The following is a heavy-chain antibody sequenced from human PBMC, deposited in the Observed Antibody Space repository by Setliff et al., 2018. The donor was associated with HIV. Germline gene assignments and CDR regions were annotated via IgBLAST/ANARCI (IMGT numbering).Heavy chain of an antibody. D-gene: IGHD6-19*01. J-gene: IGHJ6*03. CDR3: ARVPSSGWYGGHHYMDV. CDR1: GASISSHY. V-gene: IGHV4-59*11. Sequence: SETLSLTCTVSGASISSHYWTWIRQPPGKGLEWIGNIHYTGSTNYNPSLKSRVTISGDPSKKQFSLVPSSVTAADTAVYYCARVPSSGWYGGHHYMDVWGKGATVTVSS. CDR2: IHYTGST.